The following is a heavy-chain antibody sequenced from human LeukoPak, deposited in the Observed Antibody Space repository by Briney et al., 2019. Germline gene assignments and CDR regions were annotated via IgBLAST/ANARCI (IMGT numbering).Heavy chain of an antibody. D-gene: IGHD3-10*01. CDR1: GGSISSGSYY. CDR3: ARSGAGRWFGELLHYFDY. V-gene: IGHV4-61*02. CDR2: IYTSGST. J-gene: IGHJ4*02. Sequence: SQTLSLTCTVSGGSISSGSYYWSWIRQPAGKGLEWIGSIYTSGSTNYNPSLKSRVTISVDTSKNQFSLKLSSVTAADTAVYYCARSGAGRWFGELLHYFDYWGQGTLVTVSS.